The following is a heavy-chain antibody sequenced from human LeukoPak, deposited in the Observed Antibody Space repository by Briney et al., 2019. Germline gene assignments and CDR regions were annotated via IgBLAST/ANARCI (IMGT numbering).Heavy chain of an antibody. CDR2: IYYSGST. CDR3: ARGAHWGAFFDY. J-gene: IGHJ4*02. V-gene: IGHV4-59*01. D-gene: IGHD7-27*01. CDR1: GGSISSYY. Sequence: PSETLSLTCTVSGGSISSYYWSWIRQPPGKGLEWIGYIYYSGSTNYNPSLKSRVTTSVDTSKNQFSLKLSSVTAADTAVYYCARGAHWGAFFDYWGQGTLVTVSS.